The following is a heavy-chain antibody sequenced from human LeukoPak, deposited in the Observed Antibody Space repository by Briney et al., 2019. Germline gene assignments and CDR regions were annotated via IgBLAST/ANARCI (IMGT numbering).Heavy chain of an antibody. D-gene: IGHD3-3*01. CDR1: GFTFSSYA. CDR3: AKARSVASIRNWFDS. J-gene: IGHJ5*01. V-gene: IGHV3-23*01. CDR2: ISGSGGST. Sequence: GGSLRLSCAASGFTFSSYAINWVRQAPGKGLEWVSVISGSGGSTYYTDSVKGRFTISRDNSKNTVYLQMSSLRAEDTAVYYCAKARSVASIRNWFDSWGQGTLVTVSS.